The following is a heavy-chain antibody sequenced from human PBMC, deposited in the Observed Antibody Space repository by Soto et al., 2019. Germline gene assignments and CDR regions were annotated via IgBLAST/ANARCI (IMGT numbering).Heavy chain of an antibody. CDR1: GYTFTSYG. Sequence: QVQLVQSGGEVKKPGASVKVSCKASGYTFTSYGISWVRQAPGQGLEWMGRISAYNGNTNYAQKLQGRVTMTTDTSTSIAYMELRSPRSDDTAVYYCARVVGALGHWFDPWGQGTLVTVSS. J-gene: IGHJ5*02. D-gene: IGHD1-26*01. V-gene: IGHV1-18*01. CDR3: ARVVGALGHWFDP. CDR2: ISAYNGNT.